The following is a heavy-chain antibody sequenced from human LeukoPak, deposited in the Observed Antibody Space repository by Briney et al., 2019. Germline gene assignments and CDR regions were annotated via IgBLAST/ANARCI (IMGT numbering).Heavy chain of an antibody. CDR1: GGSFTGYF. CDR2: INHSGST. J-gene: IGHJ2*01. V-gene: IGHV4-34*01. Sequence: PSETLSLTCAVYGGSFTGYFWSWIRQPPGRGLEWIAEINHSGSTNYNPSLKSRVTIPVDTSKNQFSLKLSSVTAADTAVYYCARGGYFDLWGRGTLVTVSS. CDR3: ARGGYFDL.